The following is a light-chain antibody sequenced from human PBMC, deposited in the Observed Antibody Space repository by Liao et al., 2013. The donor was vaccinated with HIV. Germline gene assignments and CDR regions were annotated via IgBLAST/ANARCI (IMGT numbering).Light chain of an antibody. J-gene: IGLJ3*02. CDR1: ALPKQY. V-gene: IGLV3-1*01. CDR3: QAWDSSTVV. CDR2: QDS. Sequence: SYELTQPPSVSVSPGQTARITCSGDALPKQYAYWYQQKPGQSPVLVIYQDSLRPSGIPERFSGSSSGNTATLTISGTQALDEADYSCQAWDSSTVVFGGGTELTVL.